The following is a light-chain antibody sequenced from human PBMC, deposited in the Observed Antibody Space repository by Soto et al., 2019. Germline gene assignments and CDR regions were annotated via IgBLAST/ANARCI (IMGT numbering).Light chain of an antibody. J-gene: IGLJ1*01. CDR3: SSYTSSSTYV. Sequence: QSVLAQPASVSGSPGQSITISCTGTSSDVGGYNYVSWYQQHPGKAPKLMIYEVSNRPSGVSNRFSASKSGNTASLPISGLQAEDEADYYCSSYTSSSTYVFGTGTKVTVL. CDR2: EVS. CDR1: SSDVGGYNY. V-gene: IGLV2-14*01.